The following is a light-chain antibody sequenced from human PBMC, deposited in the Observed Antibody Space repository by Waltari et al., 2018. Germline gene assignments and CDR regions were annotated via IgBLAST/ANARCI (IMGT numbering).Light chain of an antibody. V-gene: IGLV6-57*03. Sequence: NFMLTQPHSVSESPGKTVTISCTRNSGSIASTYVQWFQQRPGRAPTTLIFEDDQRPSGVPVRFSGAIYSASNSASLTSSGLKNEDEADNYCRAYVSPGWVFGGGTKLTVL. CDR2: EDD. CDR3: RAYVSPGWV. CDR1: SGSIASTY. J-gene: IGLJ3*02.